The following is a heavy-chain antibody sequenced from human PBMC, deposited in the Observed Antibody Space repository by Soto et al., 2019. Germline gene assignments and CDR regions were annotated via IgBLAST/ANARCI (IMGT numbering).Heavy chain of an antibody. CDR1: GFSLSTRDVG. Sequence: QITLKESGPTLVKPTQTLTLTCTFSGFSLSTRDVGVGWIRQPPGKALEWLAVIYWDDSKTYRPSLESRLTSTKDTSKNQVALTMTNMDPVDTATYYCAHAYGGRSLYWGQGTLVTVSS. CDR2: IYWDDSK. D-gene: IGHD1-26*01. J-gene: IGHJ4*02. CDR3: AHAYGGRSLY. V-gene: IGHV2-5*02.